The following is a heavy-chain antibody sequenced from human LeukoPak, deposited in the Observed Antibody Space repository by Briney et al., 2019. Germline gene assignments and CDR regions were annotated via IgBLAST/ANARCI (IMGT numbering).Heavy chain of an antibody. CDR3: ARDFSDYVWGPDGRFDI. D-gene: IGHD3-16*01. CDR2: INPSGGST. Sequence: ASVKVSCKASGYTFTSYYMHWVRQAPGQGLEWMGIINPSGGSTSYAQKFQGRVTMTRDTSTSTVYMELSSLRSEDTAVYYCARDFSDYVWGPDGRFDIWGQGAMVTVSS. CDR1: GYTFTSYY. J-gene: IGHJ3*02. V-gene: IGHV1-46*01.